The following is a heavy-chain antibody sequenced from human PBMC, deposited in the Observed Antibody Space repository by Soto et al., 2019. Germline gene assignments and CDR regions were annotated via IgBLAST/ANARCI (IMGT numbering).Heavy chain of an antibody. D-gene: IGHD3-3*01. V-gene: IGHV1-3*01. Sequence: ASVKISCKASGYTFTSYAMHWVRQAPGQRLEWMGWINAGNGNTKYSQKFQGRVTINRDTSESKAYMELRSLRSEDKAVYYCAREQLITIFGMVENWFDPWGQGTLVTVS. CDR1: GYTFTSYA. CDR2: INAGNGNT. CDR3: AREQLITIFGMVENWFDP. J-gene: IGHJ5*02.